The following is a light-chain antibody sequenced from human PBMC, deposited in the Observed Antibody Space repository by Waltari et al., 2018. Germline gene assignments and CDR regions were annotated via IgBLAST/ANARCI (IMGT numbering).Light chain of an antibody. J-gene: IGLJ2*01. V-gene: IGLV3-1*01. CDR1: KLDTKY. CDR2: QDS. Sequence: SDELTQPPSLSVSPGQTASIPCSGDKLDTKYVCWYQQRPGHSPLLGIYQDSRRPSGIPERFSGSNSGNTATLTVSGTQAMDEADYYCQACDSASAVVFGGGTKLIVL. CDR3: QACDSASAVV.